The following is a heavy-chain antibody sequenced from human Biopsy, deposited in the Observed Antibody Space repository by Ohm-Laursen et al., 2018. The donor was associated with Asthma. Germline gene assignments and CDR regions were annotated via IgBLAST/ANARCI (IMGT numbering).Heavy chain of an antibody. Sequence: SVSASCTAPGGTFSTFAISWARQAPGPGLEWLGGITTVFRTTHYPQKFPGRVTITADETTSTAYMEVTSLRSEDTAIYYCARCQVGYSCGWSVLLKKSYYSGMDVWGQGTAVTVSS. V-gene: IGHV1-69*13. D-gene: IGHD6-19*01. CDR3: ARCQVGYSCGWSVLLKKSYYSGMDV. CDR1: GGTFSTFA. CDR2: ITTVFRTT. J-gene: IGHJ6*02.